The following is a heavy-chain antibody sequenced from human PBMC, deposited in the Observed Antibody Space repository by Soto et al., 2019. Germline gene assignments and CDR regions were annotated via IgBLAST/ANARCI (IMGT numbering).Heavy chain of an antibody. Sequence: GGSLRISCAASGFTFSSYGMHWVRQAPGKGLEWVAVISYDGSNKYYADSVKGRFTISRDNSKNTLYLQMNSLRAEDTAVYYCAKGVGYCSGGSCPTYYYYGMDVWGQGTTVTVSS. CDR2: ISYDGSNK. CDR3: AKGVGYCSGGSCPTYYYYGMDV. J-gene: IGHJ6*02. CDR1: GFTFSSYG. V-gene: IGHV3-30*18. D-gene: IGHD2-15*01.